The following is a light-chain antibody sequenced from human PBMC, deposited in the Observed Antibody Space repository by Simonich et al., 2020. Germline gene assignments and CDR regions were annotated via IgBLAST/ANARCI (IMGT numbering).Light chain of an antibody. Sequence: QSVLTQPPSVSGAPGQRVTISCTGSSSNIGAGSDLHWYQQLPGTAPKLLLYGNSNRPSGVPDRFSGSKSGTSASLAITGLQAEDEADYYCQSYDSSLSGSAVFGGGTKLTVL. CDR3: QSYDSSLSGSAV. CDR2: GNS. V-gene: IGLV1-40*01. J-gene: IGLJ3*02. CDR1: SSNIGAGSD.